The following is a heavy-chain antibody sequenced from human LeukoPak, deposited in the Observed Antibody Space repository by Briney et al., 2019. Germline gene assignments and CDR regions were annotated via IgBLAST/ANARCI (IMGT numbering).Heavy chain of an antibody. CDR2: ISAYNGNT. J-gene: IGHJ3*02. Sequence: ASVKVSCKASGYTFTSYGISWVRQAPGQGLEWMGWISAYNGNTNYAQKLQGRVTMTTDTSTSTAYMELRSLRSDDTAVYYCARDRRAIPLAAAGTPGAFDIWGQGTMVTVSS. D-gene: IGHD6-13*01. V-gene: IGHV1-18*01. CDR1: GYTFTSYG. CDR3: ARDRRAIPLAAAGTPGAFDI.